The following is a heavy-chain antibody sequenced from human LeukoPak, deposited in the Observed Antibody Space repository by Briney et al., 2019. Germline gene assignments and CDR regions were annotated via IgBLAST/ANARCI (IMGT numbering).Heavy chain of an antibody. CDR1: GFTFEDYA. CDR3: AKDSSSVVPAAMSALDI. V-gene: IGHV3-9*01. CDR2: ISWNSGSI. Sequence: GRSLRLSCAASGFTFEDYAIHWVRQAPGKGLEWVSGISWNSGSIVYADSVKGRFTISRDNAKNSLYLQMNSLRAEDTALYYCAKDSSSVVPAAMSALDIWGQGTMVTVSS. J-gene: IGHJ3*02. D-gene: IGHD2-2*01.